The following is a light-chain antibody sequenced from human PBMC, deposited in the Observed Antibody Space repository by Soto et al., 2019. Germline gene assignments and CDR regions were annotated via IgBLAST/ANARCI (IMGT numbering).Light chain of an antibody. Sequence: QSALTHPASVSGSPGQSITISCTGTSSDVGAYNYVFWYQQHPGNAPKLMIFEVSNRPSGVSNLFSASKSGNTASLTTSGLQAEDEADYYCSSYTTSSSYVFGTGTKVTVL. CDR2: EVS. V-gene: IGLV2-14*01. CDR1: SSDVGAYNY. J-gene: IGLJ1*01. CDR3: SSYTTSSSYV.